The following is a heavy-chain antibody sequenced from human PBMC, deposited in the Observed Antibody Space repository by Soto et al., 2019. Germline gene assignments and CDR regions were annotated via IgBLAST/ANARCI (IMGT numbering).Heavy chain of an antibody. Sequence: ASVKVSCKASGYTFTGYYMHWVRQAPGQGLEWMGWINPNSGGTNYAQKFQGRVTMTRDTSISTAYMELSRLRSDDTAVYYCARVLDVVVAATGDHWGQGTLVTVSS. CDR1: GYTFTGYY. CDR2: INPNSGGT. D-gene: IGHD2-15*01. CDR3: ARVLDVVVAATGDH. V-gene: IGHV1-2*02. J-gene: IGHJ4*02.